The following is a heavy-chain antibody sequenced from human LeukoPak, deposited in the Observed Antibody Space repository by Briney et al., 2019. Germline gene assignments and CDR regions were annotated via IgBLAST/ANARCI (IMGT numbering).Heavy chain of an antibody. D-gene: IGHD2-8*01. Sequence: SETLSLTCTVSGGSISSSSYYWGWIRQPPGKGLEWIGSIYYSGSTYYNPSLKSRVTISVDTSKNQFSLKLSSVTAADTAVYYCARGRCPGRYCTNGVYHSFDYWGQGTLVTVSS. CDR2: IYYSGST. CDR1: GGSISSSSYY. J-gene: IGHJ4*02. CDR3: ARGRCPGRYCTNGVYHSFDY. V-gene: IGHV4-39*07.